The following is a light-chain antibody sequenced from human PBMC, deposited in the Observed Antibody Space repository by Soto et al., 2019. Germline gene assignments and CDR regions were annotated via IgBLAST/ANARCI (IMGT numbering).Light chain of an antibody. CDR2: GAS. J-gene: IGKJ4*01. CDR1: QGISSF. CDR3: QQLNSYPPT. Sequence: DIQLTQSPSFLSASVGDRVTITCRASQGISSFLAWYQQKPGKAPKLLIYGASTLQSGVPSRSSGSGSGTELTLPISSLQPEDFATYYCQQLNSYPPTFGGGTKVEIK. V-gene: IGKV1-9*01.